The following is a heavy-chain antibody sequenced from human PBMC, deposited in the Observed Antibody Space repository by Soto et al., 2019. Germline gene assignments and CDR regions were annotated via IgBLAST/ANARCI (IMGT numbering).Heavy chain of an antibody. V-gene: IGHV4-39*01. Sequence: SETLCLTCTVSGGTISNNTYYWGWISQPPGKGLEWIGSIYYSGRTYYNPSLKSRVTISVDTSKNQFSLNLSSVTAADTALYYCARHISYNWFDPWGQGTLVTVSS. CDR3: ARHISYNWFDP. CDR1: GGTISNNTYY. CDR2: IYYSGRT. J-gene: IGHJ5*02.